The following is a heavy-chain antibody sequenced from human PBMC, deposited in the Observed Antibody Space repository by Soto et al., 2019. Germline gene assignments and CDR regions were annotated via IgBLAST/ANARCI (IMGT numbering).Heavy chain of an antibody. D-gene: IGHD3-16*01. V-gene: IGHV4-59*08. J-gene: IGHJ6*02. CDR1: GGYISSYY. CDR2: IYYREST. CDR3: AGEGTLSNYYYGMAV. Sequence: SETLSLTCTVSGGYISSYYWNWIRQPPGKGLVWIGYIYYRESTNYNPSLQSRVTISVDTSKSQFSLKLSSVTATDTSVYYCAGEGTLSNYYYGMAVWGQGTTVTVSS.